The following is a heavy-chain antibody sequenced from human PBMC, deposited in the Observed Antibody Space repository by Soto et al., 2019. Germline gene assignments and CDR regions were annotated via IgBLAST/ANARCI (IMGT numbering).Heavy chain of an antibody. V-gene: IGHV3-66*01. J-gene: IGHJ4*02. CDR1: GSTVSTNY. Sequence: ELQLVESGGGLVQPGGSLRLSCAASGSTVSTNYMSWVRQAPGKGLECVAILYMSGNSYYADSVRGRFTISRDTSRRTLSLQMDSLRAGDTAVYYCTQEELGRDHWGQGTLVTVSS. CDR3: TQEELGRDH. D-gene: IGHD7-27*01. CDR2: LYMSGNS.